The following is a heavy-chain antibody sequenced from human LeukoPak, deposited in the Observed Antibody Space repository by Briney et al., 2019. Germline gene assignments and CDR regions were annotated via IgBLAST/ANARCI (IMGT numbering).Heavy chain of an antibody. Sequence: GASVKVSCKASGYTFTGYYMHWVRQAPGQGLEWMGWINPNSGGTNYAQKFQGRVTMTRDTSISTAYMELSRLRSDDTAVYYCAREPLRYCTNGVCYRGWFDPWGQGTLVTVSS. J-gene: IGHJ5*02. D-gene: IGHD2-8*01. V-gene: IGHV1-2*02. CDR3: AREPLRYCTNGVCYRGWFDP. CDR2: INPNSGGT. CDR1: GYTFTGYY.